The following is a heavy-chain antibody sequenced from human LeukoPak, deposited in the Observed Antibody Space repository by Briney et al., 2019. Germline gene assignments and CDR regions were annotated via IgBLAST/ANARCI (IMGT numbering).Heavy chain of an antibody. CDR1: GGSISSYY. CDR2: IYYSGST. D-gene: IGHD5-12*01. V-gene: IGHV4-59*08. CDR3: ARQESWLSLFDY. J-gene: IGHJ4*02. Sequence: NPSETLSLTCTVFGGSISSYYWSWIRQPPGKGLEWIGYIYYSGSTNYNPSLKSRVTISVDTSKNQFSLKLSSVTAADTAVYYCARQESWLSLFDYWGQGTLVTVSS.